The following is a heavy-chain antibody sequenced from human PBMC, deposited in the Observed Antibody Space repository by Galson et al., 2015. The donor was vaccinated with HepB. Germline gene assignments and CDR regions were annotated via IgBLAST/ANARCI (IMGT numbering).Heavy chain of an antibody. CDR2: INPNSGGT. Sequence: SVKVSCKASGYTFTGYYMHWVRQAPGQGLEWMGWINPNSGGTNYAQKFQGRVTMTRDTSISTAYMELSRLRSDDTAVYYCARDYYGDYEGMPDYWGQGTLVTVSS. J-gene: IGHJ4*02. CDR3: ARDYYGDYEGMPDY. V-gene: IGHV1-2*02. CDR1: GYTFTGYY. D-gene: IGHD4-17*01.